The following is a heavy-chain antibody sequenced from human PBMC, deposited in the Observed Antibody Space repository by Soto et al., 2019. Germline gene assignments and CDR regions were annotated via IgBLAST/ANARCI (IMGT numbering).Heavy chain of an antibody. V-gene: IGHV3-23*01. D-gene: IGHD6-19*01. CDR1: GFTFSSYA. CDR3: ARRSSGWYFDY. CDR2: VSGSGGST. Sequence: EVQLLESGGGLVQPGGSLRLSCAASGFTFSSYAMNWVRQAPGQGLEWVSVVSGSGGSTYYADSVKGRFTISRDNSKNTLYLQMNSLRAEHTAVYYCARRSSGWYFDYWGQGTLVTVSS. J-gene: IGHJ4*02.